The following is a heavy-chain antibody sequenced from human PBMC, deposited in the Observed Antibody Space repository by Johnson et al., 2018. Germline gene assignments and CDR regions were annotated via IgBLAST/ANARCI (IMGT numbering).Heavy chain of an antibody. CDR1: GFTFSSYS. V-gene: IGHV3-21*01. CDR3: ARDLFIVWERNAMDV. D-gene: IGHD1-26*01. J-gene: IGHJ6*02. Sequence: VQLVESGGGLVKPGGSLRLSCAASGFTFSSYSMNWVRQAPGKGLEWVSAISSSSSYIYYADSVKGRFTISRDNAKNSLYLQMNSLRAEDTAVYYCARDLFIVWERNAMDVWGRGTTVTVSS. CDR2: ISSSSSYI.